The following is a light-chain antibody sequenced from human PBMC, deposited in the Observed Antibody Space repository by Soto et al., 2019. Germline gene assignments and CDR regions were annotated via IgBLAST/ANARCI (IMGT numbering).Light chain of an antibody. V-gene: IGKV1-17*01. CDR2: AAS. CDR3: QQHNNWPIT. J-gene: IGKJ5*01. CDR1: QGIRND. Sequence: SHMTRSRSSLSSSVGDRVTITCRASQGIRNDLGWYQQKPGKAPKLLIYAASSLQSGVPSRFSGSGSGTEFTLTISSLQSEDFALYFCQQHNNWPITFGQGTRLEIK.